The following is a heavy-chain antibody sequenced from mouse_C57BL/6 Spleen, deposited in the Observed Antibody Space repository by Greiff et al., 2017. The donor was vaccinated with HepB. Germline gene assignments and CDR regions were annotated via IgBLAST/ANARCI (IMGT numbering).Heavy chain of an antibody. D-gene: IGHD4-1*01. Sequence: EVQLVESGGGLVQSGRSLRLSCATSGFTFSDFYMEWVRQAPGKGLEWIAASRNKANDYTTEYSASVKGRFIVSRDTSQSILYLQMNALRAEDTAIYYCARDPGYWYFDVWGTGTTVTVSS. J-gene: IGHJ1*03. CDR3: ARDPGYWYFDV. CDR2: SRNKANDYTT. CDR1: GFTFSDFY. V-gene: IGHV7-1*01.